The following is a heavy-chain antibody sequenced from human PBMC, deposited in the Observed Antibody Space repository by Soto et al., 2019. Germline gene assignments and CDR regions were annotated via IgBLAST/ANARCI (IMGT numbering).Heavy chain of an antibody. CDR1: GFSISRSA. Sequence: QVQLVESWGGVVQPGRSLRLSCAASGFSISRSAMHWVRQAPGKGLEWVAVIAYDGSNRWYADSAKGRFTISRDNSKNTVYLQMSSLRGEDTGVYYCARDLQAGTDNGNWFARWGEGTLVTVFS. D-gene: IGHD1-1*01. J-gene: IGHJ5*02. CDR2: IAYDGSNR. V-gene: IGHV3-30*04. CDR3: ARDLQAGTDNGNWFAR.